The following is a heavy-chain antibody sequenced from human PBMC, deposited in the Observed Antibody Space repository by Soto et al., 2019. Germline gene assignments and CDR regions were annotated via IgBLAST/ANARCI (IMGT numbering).Heavy chain of an antibody. CDR2: SSATGAGT. V-gene: IGHV3-23*01. CDR1: GFTFSSYG. J-gene: IGHJ4*02. D-gene: IGHD1-7*01. Sequence: EVQLLESGGGLVQPGGSLRLSCAASGFTFSSYGMTWVRQAPGKGLEWVSFSSATGAGTYYAASVKGRFTISRDNSKNTLYLQMTRLRADDTAVYYCAKDRRAGGNYGFYYDFWGQGALVIVSS. CDR3: AKDRRAGGNYGFYYDF.